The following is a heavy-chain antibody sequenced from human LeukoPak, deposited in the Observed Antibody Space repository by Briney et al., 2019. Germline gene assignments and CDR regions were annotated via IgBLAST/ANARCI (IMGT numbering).Heavy chain of an antibody. D-gene: IGHD2-2*01. J-gene: IGHJ4*02. CDR1: GGTFSSYA. CDR2: IIPIFGTA. CDR3: ARGRSSIDDY. Sequence: ASVKVSCKASGGTFSSYAISWVRQAPGQGLEWMGRIIPIFGTANYAQKFQGRVTITTDESTSTAYMGLSSLRSEDTAVYYCARGRSSIDDYWGQGTLVTVSS. V-gene: IGHV1-69*05.